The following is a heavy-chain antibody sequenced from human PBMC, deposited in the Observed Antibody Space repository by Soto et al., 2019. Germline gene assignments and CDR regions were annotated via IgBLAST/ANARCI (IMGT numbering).Heavy chain of an antibody. CDR2: VSVYNGNT. CDR3: ARSGSSWNLREFDY. J-gene: IGHJ4*02. Sequence: SVKVSCQASDYTFPSYGIIWGRQAPVQGLEWIGWVSVYNGNTNYAQKFRGRVTMTTDISTTTAYMEMRSLRSDDTAVYYCARSGSSWNLREFDYWGQGTLVTVSS. V-gene: IGHV1-18*01. CDR1: DYTFPSYG. D-gene: IGHD6-13*01.